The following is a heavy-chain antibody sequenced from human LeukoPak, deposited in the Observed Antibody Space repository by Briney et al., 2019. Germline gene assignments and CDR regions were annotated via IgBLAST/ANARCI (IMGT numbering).Heavy chain of an antibody. J-gene: IGHJ4*02. D-gene: IGHD6-19*01. CDR3: ARGIAVAAPDY. Sequence: GGSLRLSCAASGFTFSRFSMNWVRRAPGKGLEWVSSISSSSDIYYADSLKGRFTISRDNAKNSLYLQMNSLRAEDTAVYYCARGIAVAAPDYWGQGTLVTVSS. CDR2: ISSSSDI. CDR1: GFTFSRFS. V-gene: IGHV3-21*01.